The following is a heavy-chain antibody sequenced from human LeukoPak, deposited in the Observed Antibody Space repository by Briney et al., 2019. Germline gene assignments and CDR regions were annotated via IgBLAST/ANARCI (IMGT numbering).Heavy chain of an antibody. Sequence: SVKVSCKASGGTFSNYAISWVRQAPGQGLEWMRGIIPIFGTANFAQKFQGRVTITADKSTSTAYMELSSLRSEDTAVYYCARVRIAGAGTSFDYWGQGTLVTVSS. J-gene: IGHJ4*02. CDR1: GGTFSNYA. V-gene: IGHV1-69*06. CDR2: IIPIFGTA. D-gene: IGHD6-13*01. CDR3: ARVRIAGAGTSFDY.